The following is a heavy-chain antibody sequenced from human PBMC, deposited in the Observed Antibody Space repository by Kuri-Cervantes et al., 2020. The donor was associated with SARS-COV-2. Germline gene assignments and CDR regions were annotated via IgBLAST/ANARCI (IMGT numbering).Heavy chain of an antibody. Sequence: SGPTLVKPTQTLTLTCTFSGFSLSSGGMSVSWVRQPPGRALEWLARIDGDGDTYYRPSLRARLSISKDTSKNQVVLIMTNLDAVDTGTYYCARINFNVRTTDYWGRGTLVNVSS. V-gene: IGHV2-70*11. CDR3: ARINFNVRTTDY. D-gene: IGHD1-1*01. J-gene: IGHJ4*02. CDR2: IDGDGDT. CDR1: GFSLSSGGMS.